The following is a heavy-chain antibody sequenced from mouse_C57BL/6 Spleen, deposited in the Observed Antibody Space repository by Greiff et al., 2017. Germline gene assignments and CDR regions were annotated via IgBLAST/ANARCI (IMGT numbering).Heavy chain of an antibody. CDR1: GFSLTSYG. CDR2: IWSGGST. J-gene: IGHJ1*03. D-gene: IGHD3-3*01. V-gene: IGHV2-2*01. CDR3: GRNRGPHWYFDV. Sequence: QVQLQQSGPGLVQPSPCLSISCTASGFSLTSYGVHWVRQSPGKGLEWLGVIWSGGSTDNNEAFISRLSISKDNSKSKVFFKMNSLHADETAVDYCGRNRGPHWYFDVWGTGTTVTVSS.